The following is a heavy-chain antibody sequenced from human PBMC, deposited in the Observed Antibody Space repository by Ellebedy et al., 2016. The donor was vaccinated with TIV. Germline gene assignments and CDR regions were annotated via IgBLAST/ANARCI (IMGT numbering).Heavy chain of an antibody. CDR1: GASISSGDYY. CDR3: ARAVGYGDLHAFDI. D-gene: IGHD4-17*01. Sequence: LRLXCTVSGASISSGDYYWSWIRQPPGKGLEWIGYTYYSGSTKYYPSLKSRVTISVDTSKTHFSLKLRSVTAADTAVYFCARAVGYGDLHAFDIWGQGTMVTVSS. J-gene: IGHJ3*02. CDR2: TYYSGST. V-gene: IGHV4-30-4*01.